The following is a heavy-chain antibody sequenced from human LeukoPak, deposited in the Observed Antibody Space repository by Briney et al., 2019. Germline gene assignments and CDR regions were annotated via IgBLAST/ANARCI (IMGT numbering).Heavy chain of an antibody. CDR2: ISDSGGRT. D-gene: IGHD3-10*01. Sequence: GGSLRLSCAVSGITLSNYGMSWVRQAPGKGLEWVAGISDSGGRTNYADSVKGRFTISRDNPKNTLYLQMNSLRAEDTAVHFCAKRGVVIRVFLVGFHKEAYYFDSWGQGALVTVSS. CDR1: GITLSNYG. V-gene: IGHV3-23*01. CDR3: AKRGVVIRVFLVGFHKEAYYFDS. J-gene: IGHJ4*02.